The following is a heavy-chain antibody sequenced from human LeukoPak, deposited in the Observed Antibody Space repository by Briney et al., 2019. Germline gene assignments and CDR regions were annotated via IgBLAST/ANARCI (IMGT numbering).Heavy chain of an antibody. CDR2: INHSGST. V-gene: IGHV4-34*01. CDR3: ARGTIVVVPAATYYDFWSGYSWFDP. D-gene: IGHD3-3*01. Sequence: KPSETLSLTCAVYGGSFSGYYWSWIRQPPGKGLEWIGEINHSGSTNYDPSLKSRVTISVATSKNHCSLKLSSVTAADAAVYYCARGTIVVVPAATYYDFWSGYSWFDPWGQGTLVTVSS. CDR1: GGSFSGYY. J-gene: IGHJ5*02.